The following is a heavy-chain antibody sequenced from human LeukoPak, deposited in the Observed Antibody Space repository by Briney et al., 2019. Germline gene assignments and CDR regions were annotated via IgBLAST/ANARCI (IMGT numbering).Heavy chain of an antibody. CDR2: IYYSGST. J-gene: IGHJ3*02. Sequence: SETLSLTCTVSGRSISSVDYYWSWIRQPPGKGLEWIGYIYYSGSTYYDPSLKSRVMISVDASKNQFSLKLSSVTAADTAVYFCARRGIDYDSLTGYIPDAFDIWGQGTMVTVSS. CDR3: ARRGIDYDSLTGYIPDAFDI. D-gene: IGHD3-9*01. V-gene: IGHV4-30-4*01. CDR1: GRSISSVDYY.